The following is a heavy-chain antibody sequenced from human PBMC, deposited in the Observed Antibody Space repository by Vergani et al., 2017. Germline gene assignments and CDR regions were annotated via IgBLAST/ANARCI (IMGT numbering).Heavy chain of an antibody. V-gene: IGHV3-23*01. CDR1: GFTFIMHA. J-gene: IGHJ3*02. Sequence: EVQLLESGGDLVQPGGSLRLSCAASGFTFIMHAMSWVRQAPGKGLEWVSTLSASDRRTHYADSVKGRFTISRDNSKNTLFLHMNSLRPEGTAVYYCAKVGRSEVAGTFGAFDIWGQGTMVTVSS. CDR2: LSASDRRT. D-gene: IGHD6-19*01. CDR3: AKVGRSEVAGTFGAFDI.